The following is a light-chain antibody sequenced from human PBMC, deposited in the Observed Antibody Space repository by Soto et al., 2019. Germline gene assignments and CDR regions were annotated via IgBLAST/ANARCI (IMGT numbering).Light chain of an antibody. V-gene: IGKV1-39*01. J-gene: IGKJ1*01. CDR1: QSIYTY. CDR3: QQYNILST. Sequence: DVQMTQSPSSLSASVGDRVTITCRASQSIYTYLHWYRQRPGSAPNLLVFAASALHSGVPSRFSGSGSGTNFTLTISNLQSEDFATYYCQQYNILSTFGQGTRVEIK. CDR2: AAS.